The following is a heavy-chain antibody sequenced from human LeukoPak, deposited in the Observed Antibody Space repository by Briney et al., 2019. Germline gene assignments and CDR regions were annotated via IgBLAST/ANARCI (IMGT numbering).Heavy chain of an antibody. D-gene: IGHD1-26*01. Sequence: SETLSLTCTVSGGSISSSSYYWGWIRQPPGKGLEWIGSIYYSGSTYYNPSLKSRVTISVDTSKNQFSLKLSCVTAADTAVYYCAREERDSGDAFDIWGQGTMVTVSS. J-gene: IGHJ3*02. CDR2: IYYSGST. CDR3: AREERDSGDAFDI. CDR1: GGSISSSSYY. V-gene: IGHV4-39*01.